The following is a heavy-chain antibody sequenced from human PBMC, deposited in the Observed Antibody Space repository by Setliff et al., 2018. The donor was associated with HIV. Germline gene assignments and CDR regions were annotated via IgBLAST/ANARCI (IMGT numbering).Heavy chain of an antibody. D-gene: IGHD5-12*01. CDR2: IDASGNT. CDR1: GASINSPNW. CDR3: ASQPLQIGGATA. V-gene: IGHV4-4*02. Sequence: KASETLSLTCAVSGASINSPNWWTWVCQSPGKGLEWIGEIDASGNTNYNPSLQSRLTISVDKSGNQFFLKMNSITAADTAVYYCASQPLQIGGATAWGQGTLVTVSS. J-gene: IGHJ5*02.